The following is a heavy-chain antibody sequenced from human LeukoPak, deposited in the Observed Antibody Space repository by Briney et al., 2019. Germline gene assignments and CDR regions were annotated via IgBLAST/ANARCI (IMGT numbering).Heavy chain of an antibody. CDR1: GGSISSYY. V-gene: IGHV4-59*01. D-gene: IGHD3-16*01. J-gene: IGHJ6*02. Sequence: NASETLSLTCTVSGGSISSYYWSWIRQPPGKGLEWIGYIYYSGSTNYNPSLKSRVTISVDTSKNQFSLKLSSVTAADTAVYYCARGGGHYNYGMDVWGQGTTVTVSS. CDR2: IYYSGST. CDR3: ARGGGHYNYGMDV.